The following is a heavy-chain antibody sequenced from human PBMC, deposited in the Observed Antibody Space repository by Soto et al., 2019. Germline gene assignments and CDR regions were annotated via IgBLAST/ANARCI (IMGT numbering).Heavy chain of an antibody. J-gene: IGHJ2*01. D-gene: IGHD3-22*01. CDR3: AKGPRADYYDSSYSGYFDL. CDR2: ISGSGGST. Sequence: PGGSLRLSCAASGFTFSSYAMSWVRQAPGKGLEWVSAISGSGGSTYYADSVKGRFTISRDNSKNTLYLQMNSLRAEDTAVYYCAKGPRADYYDSSYSGYFDLWGRGTLVTVSS. CDR1: GFTFSSYA. V-gene: IGHV3-23*01.